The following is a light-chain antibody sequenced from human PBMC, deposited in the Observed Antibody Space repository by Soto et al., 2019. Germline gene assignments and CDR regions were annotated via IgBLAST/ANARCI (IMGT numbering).Light chain of an antibody. CDR2: EDN. J-gene: IGLJ2*01. CDR3: QSYDSSNHGVV. CDR1: SGSIASNY. V-gene: IGLV6-57*02. Sequence: NFMLTQPHSVSESPGKTVTISCTGSSGSIASNYVQWYQQRPCSAPTTVIYEDNQRPSVVPDRFSGSIDSSSNSASLTISGLTTEDEADYYCQSYDSSNHGVVFGGGTKLTVL.